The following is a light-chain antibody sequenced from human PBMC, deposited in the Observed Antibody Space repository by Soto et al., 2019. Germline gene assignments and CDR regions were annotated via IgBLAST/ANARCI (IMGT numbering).Light chain of an antibody. CDR2: AAS. Sequence: DIEMTQSPSSLSASVGETITITCRASQSISSSLNWFQHSPGQPPKLLLFAASNLHAGVPPRFSGSGSGTSFSLTIRSLQPEYFATYYCQQSFNLPRTFGPGTRVEFK. V-gene: IGKV1-39*01. CDR1: QSISSS. CDR3: QQSFNLPRT. J-gene: IGKJ1*01.